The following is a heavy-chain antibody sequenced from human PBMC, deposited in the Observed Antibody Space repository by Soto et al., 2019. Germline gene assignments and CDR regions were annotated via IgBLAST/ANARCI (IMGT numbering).Heavy chain of an antibody. CDR1: GGSFSGYY. J-gene: IGHJ4*02. CDR2: INHSGST. CDR3: ASSSYFGYSSSWYRRPPGTALDY. D-gene: IGHD6-13*01. Sequence: SETLXLTCAVYGGSFSGYYWSWIRQPPGKGLEWIGEINHSGSTNYNPSLKSRVTISVDTSKNQFSLKLSSVTAADTAVYYCASSSYFGYSSSWYRRPPGTALDYWGQGTLVTV. V-gene: IGHV4-34*01.